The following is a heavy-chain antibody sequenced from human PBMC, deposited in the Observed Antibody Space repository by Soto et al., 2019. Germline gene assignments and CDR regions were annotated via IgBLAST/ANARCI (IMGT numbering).Heavy chain of an antibody. CDR1: GYTLTELS. CDR2: FDPEDGET. D-gene: IGHD3-16*01. Sequence: QVQLVQSGAEVKKPGASVKVSCKVSGYTLTELSMHWVRQAPGKGLEWMGGFDPEDGETIYAQKFQGRVTMTEDTSTDTAYMELSSLRSEDTAVYYCATGQDVLWDYVWEPGIDVWGQGTTVTVSS. V-gene: IGHV1-24*01. J-gene: IGHJ6*02. CDR3: ATGQDVLWDYVWEPGIDV.